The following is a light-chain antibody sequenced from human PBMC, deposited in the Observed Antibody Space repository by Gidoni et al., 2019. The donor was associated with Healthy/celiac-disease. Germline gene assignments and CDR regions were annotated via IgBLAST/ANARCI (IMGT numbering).Light chain of an antibody. Sequence: EIGLPQSPATLSLSPGERATLSCRASQSVSSDLAWYQQKPGQAPRLLIYDASNRATGIPARFSGSGSGTDFTLTISSLEPEDFAVYYCQQRSNWPLFGGGTKVEIK. CDR2: DAS. CDR3: QQRSNWPL. CDR1: QSVSSD. J-gene: IGKJ4*01. V-gene: IGKV3-11*01.